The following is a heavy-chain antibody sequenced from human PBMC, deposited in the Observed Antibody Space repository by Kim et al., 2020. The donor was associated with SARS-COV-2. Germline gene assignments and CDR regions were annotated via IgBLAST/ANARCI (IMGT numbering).Heavy chain of an antibody. Sequence: ASVKVSCKASGYTFTDYYMHWVRRAPGQGLEWLGWINPNNGGTNYAQNFQGRVTMTRDTSISTAYMELSRLRSDYTAVYYCARLQLDILTYDYGDYWGQGTLVTVSS. CDR3: ARLQLDILTYDYGDY. D-gene: IGHD3-9*01. CDR2: INPNNGGT. J-gene: IGHJ4*02. CDR1: GYTFTDYY. V-gene: IGHV1-2*02.